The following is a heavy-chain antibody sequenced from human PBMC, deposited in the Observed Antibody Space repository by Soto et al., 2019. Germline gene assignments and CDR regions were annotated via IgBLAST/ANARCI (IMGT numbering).Heavy chain of an antibody. Sequence: GGSLRLSCAASGFTFSSYWMSWVRQAPGKRLEWVANIKQDGSEKYYVDSVKGRFTISRDNAKNSLYLQMNSLRAEDTAVYYCAREGKLLWFGEVNAFDIWGQGTMVTVSS. CDR2: IKQDGSEK. CDR1: GFTFSSYW. D-gene: IGHD3-10*01. J-gene: IGHJ3*02. V-gene: IGHV3-7*03. CDR3: AREGKLLWFGEVNAFDI.